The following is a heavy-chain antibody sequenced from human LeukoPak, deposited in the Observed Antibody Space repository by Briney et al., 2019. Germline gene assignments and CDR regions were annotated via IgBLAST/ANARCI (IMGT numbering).Heavy chain of an antibody. V-gene: IGHV4-61*02. J-gene: IGHJ5*02. CDR3: AREYYDSSGYYSSWFDP. CDR1: GGSISSGRYF. D-gene: IGHD3-22*01. CDR2: IYTSRST. Sequence: SQTLSVTCTVSGGSISSGRYFYSWIRQPARKGLEWIVRIYTSRSTNYNPSLKRRVTISVDTSKNQFSLKLSSVTSADTAVYYGAREYYDSSGYYSSWFDPWGQGTLVTVSS.